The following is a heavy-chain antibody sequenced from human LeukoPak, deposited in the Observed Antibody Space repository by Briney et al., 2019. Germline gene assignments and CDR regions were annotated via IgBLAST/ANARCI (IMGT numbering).Heavy chain of an antibody. CDR2: IYHSGST. J-gene: IGHJ4*02. CDR3: ARNAGGGEEPFDY. D-gene: IGHD3-16*01. CDR1: GGSISSSNW. Sequence: PSETLSLTCAVSGGSISSSNWWSWIRQPPGKWLEWIGEIYHSGSTNYNPSLKSRVTISVDKSKNQFSLKLSSVTAADTAVYYCARNAGGGEEPFDYWGQGTLVTVSS. V-gene: IGHV4-4*02.